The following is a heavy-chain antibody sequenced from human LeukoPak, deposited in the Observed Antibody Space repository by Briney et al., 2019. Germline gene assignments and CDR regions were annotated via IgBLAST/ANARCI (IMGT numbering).Heavy chain of an antibody. D-gene: IGHD6-13*01. CDR1: GGSISSGGYS. Sequence: SQTLSLTCAVSGGSISSGGYSWSWIRQPPGKGLEWIGEINHSGSTNYNPSLKSRVTISVDTSKNQFSLKLSSVTAADTAVYYCARGYSSSWSNWFDPWGQGTLVTVSS. V-gene: IGHV4-30-2*01. CDR2: INHSGST. CDR3: ARGYSSSWSNWFDP. J-gene: IGHJ5*02.